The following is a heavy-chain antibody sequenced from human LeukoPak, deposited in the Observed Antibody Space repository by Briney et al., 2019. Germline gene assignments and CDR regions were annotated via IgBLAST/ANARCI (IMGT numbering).Heavy chain of an antibody. CDR2: IRYDGSNK. J-gene: IGHJ4*02. V-gene: IGHV3-30*02. Sequence: PGGSLRLSCAASGFTFSSYGMHWVRQAPGKGLEWVAFIRYDGSNKYYADSVKGRFTISRDNAENSLYLQMNSLRAEDTAVYYCARVWSIVAGGYLDYWGQGTLVTVSS. CDR1: GFTFSSYG. D-gene: IGHD1-26*01. CDR3: ARVWSIVAGGYLDY.